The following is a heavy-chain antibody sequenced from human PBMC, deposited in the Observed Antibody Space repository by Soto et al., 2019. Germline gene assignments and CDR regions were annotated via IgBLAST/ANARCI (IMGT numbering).Heavy chain of an antibody. CDR3: ARDKYYDFWSGYYSFYYYGMDV. Sequence: SETLSLTCAVYGGSFSGYYWSWIRQPPGKGLEWIGEINHSGSTNYNPSLKSRVTISVDTSKNQFSLKLSSVTAADTAVYYCARDKYYDFWSGYYSFYYYGMDVWGRGTTVTVSS. D-gene: IGHD3-3*01. V-gene: IGHV4-34*01. J-gene: IGHJ6*02. CDR1: GGSFSGYY. CDR2: INHSGST.